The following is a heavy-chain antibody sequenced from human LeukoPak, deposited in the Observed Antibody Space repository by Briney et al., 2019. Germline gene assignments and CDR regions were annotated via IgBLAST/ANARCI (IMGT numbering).Heavy chain of an antibody. CDR2: ISYDGSNK. V-gene: IGHV3-30*03. CDR1: GFTFSSYG. D-gene: IGHD1-26*01. Sequence: PGGSLRLSCAASGFTFSSYGMHWVRQAPGKGLEWVAVISYDGSNKYYADSVKGRFTISRDNSKNTLYLQMNSLRIDDTAVYYCATEGGSSDAFAFWGQGTLVTVSS. CDR3: ATEGGSSDAFAF. J-gene: IGHJ4*02.